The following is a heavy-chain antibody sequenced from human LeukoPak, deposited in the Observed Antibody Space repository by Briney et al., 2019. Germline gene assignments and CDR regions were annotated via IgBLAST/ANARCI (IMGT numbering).Heavy chain of an antibody. D-gene: IGHD1-14*01. V-gene: IGHV3-74*01. J-gene: IGHJ4*02. CDR2: IDNDGSDT. Sequence: GGSLRLSCAASGFTFTSHWMHWVRQAPGKGLVWVSRIDNDGSDTTYADSVRGRFTISRDNAKNTLYLQMDSLRAEDTGVYYCARSNQADDYWGQGTLVTVSS. CDR3: ARSNQADDY. CDR1: GFTFTSHW.